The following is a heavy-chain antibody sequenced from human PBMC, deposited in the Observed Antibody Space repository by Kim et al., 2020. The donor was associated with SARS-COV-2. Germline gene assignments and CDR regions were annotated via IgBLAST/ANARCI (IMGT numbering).Heavy chain of an antibody. J-gene: IGHJ4*02. Sequence: SETLSLTCTVSGGSISSSSYYWGWIRQPPGKGLEWIGSIYYSGSTYYNPSLKSRVTISVDTSKNQFSLKLSSVTAADTAVYYCAATLQLWFPRVDYWGQGTLVTVSS. V-gene: IGHV4-39*01. CDR2: IYYSGST. CDR3: AATLQLWFPRVDY. CDR1: GGSISSSSYY. D-gene: IGHD5-18*01.